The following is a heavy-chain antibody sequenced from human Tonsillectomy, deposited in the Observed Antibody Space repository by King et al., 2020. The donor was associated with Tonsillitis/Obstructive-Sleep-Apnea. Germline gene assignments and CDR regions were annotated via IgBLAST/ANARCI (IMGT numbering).Heavy chain of an antibody. V-gene: IGHV3-15*07. J-gene: IGHJ3*02. CDR2: IRIKTEGGTT. CDR3: TTGGSYSPFDI. D-gene: IGHD3-16*01. Sequence: VQLVESGGGLVKPGGSLRLSCAASGFTFSNAWMNWVRQAPGKGLEWVGRIRIKTEGGTTDYAAPVKGRFTISRDDSKNTLYLQMNSLRTEDTAVYYCTTGGSYSPFDIWGQGTVVTVSP. CDR1: GFTFSNAW.